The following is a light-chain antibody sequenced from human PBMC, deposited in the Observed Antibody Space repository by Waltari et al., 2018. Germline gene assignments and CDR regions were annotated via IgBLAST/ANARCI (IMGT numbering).Light chain of an antibody. Sequence: TCRASQSISRYLNWYQQKPGRAPKRLIYAASSLQIGVPSRFSGSGSGTDFTLTISSLQPEDFATYYCQQSHSTPWTFGQGTKVEIK. J-gene: IGKJ1*01. CDR3: QQSHSTPWT. CDR1: QSISRY. V-gene: IGKV1-39*01. CDR2: AAS.